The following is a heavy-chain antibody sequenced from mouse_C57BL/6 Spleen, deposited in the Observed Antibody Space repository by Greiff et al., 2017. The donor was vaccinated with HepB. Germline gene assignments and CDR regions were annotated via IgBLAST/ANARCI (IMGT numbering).Heavy chain of an antibody. CDR1: GYTFTDYY. V-gene: IGHV1-26*01. J-gene: IGHJ4*01. CDR2: INPNNGGT. D-gene: IGHD1-1*01. Sequence: EVQLQQSGPELVKPGASVKISCKASGYTFTDYYMNWVKQSHGKSLEWIGDINPNNGGTSYNQKFKGKATLTVDKSSSTAYMELRSLTSEDSAVYYCARLYYYGSSYDYAMDYWGQGTSVTVSS. CDR3: ARLYYYGSSYDYAMDY.